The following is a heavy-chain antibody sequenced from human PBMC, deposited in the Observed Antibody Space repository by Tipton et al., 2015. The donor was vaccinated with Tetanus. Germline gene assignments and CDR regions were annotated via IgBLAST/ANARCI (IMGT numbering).Heavy chain of an antibody. CDR1: GAPINRGGYL. V-gene: IGHV4-31*03. CDR2: IYYTELT. D-gene: IGHD4-11*01. J-gene: IGHJ4*02. Sequence: TLSLTCTVSGAPINRGGYLWTWVRQYPGRGLEWIGYIYYTELTSYTPSLESRVTMSVDLSKNQFSLKLSSMTAADTAVYYCVRAPYSSPGQYYFDSWGRGTLVTVSS. CDR3: VRAPYSSPGQYYFDS.